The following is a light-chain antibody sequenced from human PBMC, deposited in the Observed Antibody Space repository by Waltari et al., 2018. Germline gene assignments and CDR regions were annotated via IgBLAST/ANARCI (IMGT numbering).Light chain of an antibody. J-gene: IGKJ2*01. CDR2: WAS. V-gene: IGKV4-1*01. CDR3: QQYYNTPYN. Sequence: DIVMTQSPDSLAVSLGERDTINCKSSQSVLYSSNNKNYLAWYQQKPGQPPKLLIYWASTRESGVPDRFSGSGSGTDFTLTISSLQAEDVAVYYCQQYYNTPYNFGQGTKLEIK. CDR1: QSVLYSSNNKNY.